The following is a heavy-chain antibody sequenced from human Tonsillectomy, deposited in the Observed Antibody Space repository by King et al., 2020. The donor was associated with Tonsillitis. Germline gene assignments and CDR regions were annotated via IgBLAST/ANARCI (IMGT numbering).Heavy chain of an antibody. J-gene: IGHJ3*02. CDR1: GYTFTGYY. V-gene: IGHV1-2*02. CDR2: INPNSGGT. Sequence: VQLVQSGAEVKKPGASVKVSCKASGYTFTGYYIHWVRQAPGQGLEWMGWINPNSGGTNYAQKFQGRVTMXRDTSISTAYMELSRLRSDDTAVYYCATDRNLXTXXTKTDAFDIWGXXXMVTVSS. CDR3: ATDRNLXTXXTKTDAFDI.